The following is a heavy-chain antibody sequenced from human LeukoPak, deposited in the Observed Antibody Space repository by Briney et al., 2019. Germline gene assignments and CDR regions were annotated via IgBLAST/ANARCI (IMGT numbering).Heavy chain of an antibody. V-gene: IGHV1-69*05. CDR1: GGTFSSYA. D-gene: IGHD3-3*01. Sequence: VASVKVSCKASGGTFSSYAISWVRQAPGQGLEWMGGIIPIFGTANYAQKFQGRVTITTDESTSTAYMELSRLRSEDTAVYYCERARFVSYDFCSGIVYDYNFDVWGKGTTVTVSS. CDR2: IIPIFGTA. J-gene: IGHJ6*03. CDR3: ERARFVSYDFCSGIVYDYNFDV.